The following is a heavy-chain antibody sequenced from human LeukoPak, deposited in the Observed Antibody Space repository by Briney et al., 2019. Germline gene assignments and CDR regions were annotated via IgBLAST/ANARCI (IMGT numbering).Heavy chain of an antibody. CDR1: GDSVSTTDYY. Sequence: SQTLSLTCTVSGDSVSTTDYYWTWIRQPPGRGLEWIAYIYDSGNTYYNPPLKSRVTISVDTSNNQVSLKLRSVTAADTAVYYCARVGYCSSASCYSPGAFDIWGQGTMVTVFS. J-gene: IGHJ3*02. D-gene: IGHD2-2*01. CDR3: ARVGYCSSASCYSPGAFDI. CDR2: IYDSGNT. V-gene: IGHV4-30-4*01.